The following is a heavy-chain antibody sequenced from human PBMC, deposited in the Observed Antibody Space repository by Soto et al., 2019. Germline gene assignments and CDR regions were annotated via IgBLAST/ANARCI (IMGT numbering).Heavy chain of an antibody. CDR1: GFTFRDHA. J-gene: IGHJ5*02. CDR2: ISANGASI. CDR3: AKDRYYDTPGWFDP. D-gene: IGHD3-22*01. Sequence: PGGSLRLSCVGSGFTFRDHAMRWVRQAPGRGLEWVSSISANGASIQHADSVKGRFSVSRDNAKNTVYLQMDSLRAEDTAVYYCAKDRYYDTPGWFDPWGQGSRVTVSS. V-gene: IGHV3-23*01.